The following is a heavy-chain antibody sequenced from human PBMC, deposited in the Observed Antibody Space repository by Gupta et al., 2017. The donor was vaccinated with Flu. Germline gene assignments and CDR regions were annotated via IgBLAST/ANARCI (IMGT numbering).Heavy chain of an antibody. CDR3: ARARKYGDYYGMDV. D-gene: IGHD4/OR15-4a*01. J-gene: IGHJ6*02. CDR2: IIPIFGTA. CDR1: GGHFSSHA. V-gene: IGHV1-69*01. Sequence: QVQLVQSGAEVEKPGSSVRVSCKASGGHFSSHAINWVRQAPGQGLEWMGGIIPIFGTARYVQKFEDRITFTADESTSTAFMELRSLRSEDTAVYYCARARKYGDYYGMDVWGQGTTVTVSS.